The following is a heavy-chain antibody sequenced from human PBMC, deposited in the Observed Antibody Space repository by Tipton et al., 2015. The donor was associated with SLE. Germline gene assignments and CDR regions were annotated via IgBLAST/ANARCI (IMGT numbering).Heavy chain of an antibody. CDR1: GGSISSSSYY. V-gene: IGHV4-39*01. Sequence: TLSLTCTVSGGSISSSSYYWGWVRQPPGKGLEWIGSMYYSGRTYYNPSLKSRVTISADMSKNQFSLKLSSVTAADTAVYYCASWDYYYMDVWGKGTAVTVSS. D-gene: IGHD7-27*01. J-gene: IGHJ6*03. CDR3: ASWDYYYMDV. CDR2: MYYSGRT.